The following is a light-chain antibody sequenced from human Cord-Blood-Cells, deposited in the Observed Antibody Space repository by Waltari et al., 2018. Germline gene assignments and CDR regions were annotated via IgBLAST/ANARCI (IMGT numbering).Light chain of an antibody. J-gene: IGKJ5*01. CDR3: QQYYSTPIT. CDR1: QSVLYRSNNRNY. CDR2: CAS. V-gene: IGKV4-1*01. Sequence: DIVMTQSPDSLAVSLGERATINCKSSQSVLYRSNNRNYLAWYKQKTVHPAQLLIYCASTRESGVTDRFSGSGSGTDFTLTISSLQAEDVAVYYCQQYYSTPITFGQGTRLEIK.